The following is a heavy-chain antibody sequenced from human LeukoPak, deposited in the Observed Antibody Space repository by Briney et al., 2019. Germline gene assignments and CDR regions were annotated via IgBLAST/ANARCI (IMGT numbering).Heavy chain of an antibody. CDR3: ASPNPYYYDSSGYFLAAAFDI. Sequence: SETLSLTCAVYGGSFSGYYWSWIRQPPGKGLEWIGEINHSGSTNYNPSLKSRVTISVDTSKNQFSLKLSSVTAADTAVYYCASPNPYYYDSSGYFLAAAFDIWGQGTMVTVSS. CDR1: GGSFSGYY. V-gene: IGHV4-34*01. D-gene: IGHD3-22*01. J-gene: IGHJ3*02. CDR2: INHSGST.